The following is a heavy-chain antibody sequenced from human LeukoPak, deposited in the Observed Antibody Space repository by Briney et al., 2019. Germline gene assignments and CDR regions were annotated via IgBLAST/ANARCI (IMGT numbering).Heavy chain of an antibody. D-gene: IGHD1-26*01. V-gene: IGHV3-30*18. CDR1: GFTFSSYG. J-gene: IGHJ6*03. CDR2: ISYDGSNK. Sequence: GGSLRLSCAASGFTFSSYGMHWVRQAPGKGLEWVAVISYDGSNKYYADSVKGRFTISRDNSKNTLYLQMNSLRAEDTAVYYCAKEEGSQWELLRSALFLHYYYYMDVWGKGTTVTVSS. CDR3: AKEEGSQWELLRSALFLHYYYYMDV.